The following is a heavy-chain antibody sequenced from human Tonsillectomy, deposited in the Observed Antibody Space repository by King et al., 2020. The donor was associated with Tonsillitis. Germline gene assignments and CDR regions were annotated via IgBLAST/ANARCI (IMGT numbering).Heavy chain of an antibody. Sequence: VQLVESGGGLVQPGGSLRLSCAASGFTFSSYAMSWVRQAPGKGLEWFTAISGSGGSTYYADSVKGRFTISRDNSKNTLYLQVNSLRAEDTAVYYCAKETQKYGDYISLDYWGQGTLVTVSS. D-gene: IGHD4-17*01. J-gene: IGHJ4*02. CDR3: AKETQKYGDYISLDY. CDR2: ISGSGGST. CDR1: GFTFSSYA. V-gene: IGHV3-23*04.